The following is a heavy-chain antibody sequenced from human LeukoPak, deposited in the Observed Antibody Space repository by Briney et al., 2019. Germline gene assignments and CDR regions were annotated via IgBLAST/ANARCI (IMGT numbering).Heavy chain of an antibody. J-gene: IGHJ4*02. D-gene: IGHD1-26*01. CDR2: ISDSGGTT. V-gene: IGHV3-23*01. CDR1: GFTFSSYG. CDR3: AKVSGGSYYDYFDY. Sequence: GGSLRLSCAASGFTFSSYGMHWVRQAPGKGLEWVSGISDSGGTTYYADSVKGRFTISRDNSKNTLYLQMNSLRAEDTAVYYCAKVSGGSYYDYFDYWGQGTLVTVSS.